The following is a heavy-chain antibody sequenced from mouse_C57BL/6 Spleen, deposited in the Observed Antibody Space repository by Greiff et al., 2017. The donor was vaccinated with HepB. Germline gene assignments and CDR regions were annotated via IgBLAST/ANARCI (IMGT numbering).Heavy chain of an antibody. J-gene: IGHJ2*01. V-gene: IGHV14-3*01. Sequence: VQLKQSVAELVRPGASVKLSCTASGFNIKNTYMHWVKQRPEQGLEWIGRIDPANGNTKYAPKFQGKATITADTSSNTAYLQLSSLTSEDTAIYYCARSVITTVVARYYFDYWGQGTTLTVSS. CDR3: ARSVITTVVARYYFDY. CDR1: GFNIKNTY. D-gene: IGHD1-1*01. CDR2: IDPANGNT.